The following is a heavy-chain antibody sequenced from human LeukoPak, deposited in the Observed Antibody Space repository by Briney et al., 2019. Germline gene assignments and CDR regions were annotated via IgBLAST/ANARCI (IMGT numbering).Heavy chain of an antibody. V-gene: IGHV3-66*01. J-gene: IGHJ4*02. CDR1: GFTVSSNY. D-gene: IGHD1-1*01. Sequence: GGSLRLSCAASGFTVSSNYMSWVRQAPGKGLEWVSVIYSGGSTYYADSVEGRFTISRDYSKNTLYLQMNSLRVEDTAVYYCARESNWNFDYWGQGTLVTVSS. CDR2: IYSGGST. CDR3: ARESNWNFDY.